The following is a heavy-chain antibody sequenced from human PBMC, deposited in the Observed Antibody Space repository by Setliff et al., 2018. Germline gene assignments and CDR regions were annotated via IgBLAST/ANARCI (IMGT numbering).Heavy chain of an antibody. J-gene: IGHJ6*03. D-gene: IGHD7-27*01. V-gene: IGHV1-3*01. CDR1: GYTFTSYA. Sequence: ASVKVSCKASGYTFTSYAMHWVRQAPGQRLEWMGWINAGNGNTKYSQKFQGRVTITRDTSASTAYMELSSLTSEDTAVYYCARGLGSYYYYYMDVWGKGTTVTVSS. CDR3: ARGLGSYYYYYMDV. CDR2: INAGNGNT.